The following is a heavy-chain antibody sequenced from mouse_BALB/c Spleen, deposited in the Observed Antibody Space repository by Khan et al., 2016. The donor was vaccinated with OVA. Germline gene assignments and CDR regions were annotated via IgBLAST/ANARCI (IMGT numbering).Heavy chain of an antibody. J-gene: IGHJ3*01. D-gene: IGHD1-1*01. CDR1: GFTFSTYG. CDR2: ISSGGSYT. V-gene: IGHV5-6*01. CDR3: TRLAYYYNSEGFAY. Sequence: EVELVESGGDLVKPGGSLKLSCAASGFTFSTYGMSWVRQTPDKRLEWVAGISSGGSYTSYPDSVKGRFTISRDNAKNTLHLQMSSLRSEDTAMYYCTRLAYYYNSEGFAYWGQGTLVTVSA.